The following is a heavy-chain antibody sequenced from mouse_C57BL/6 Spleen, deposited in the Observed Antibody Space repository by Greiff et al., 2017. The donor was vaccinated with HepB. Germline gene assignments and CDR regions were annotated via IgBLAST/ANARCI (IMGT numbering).Heavy chain of an antibody. J-gene: IGHJ2*01. D-gene: IGHD2-3*01. CDR3: ERYDDGYYYFDD. Sequence: QVQLKQSGAELMKPGASVKLSCKATGYTFPGYWIEWVKQRPGHGLEWIGEIFPRSGSTNYNEKFKGKATLTADTSSNTACMPLSSLTTEDAGIYYCERYDDGYYYFDDWGKGTTLTVSS. CDR2: IFPRSGST. CDR1: GYTFPGYW. V-gene: IGHV1-9*01.